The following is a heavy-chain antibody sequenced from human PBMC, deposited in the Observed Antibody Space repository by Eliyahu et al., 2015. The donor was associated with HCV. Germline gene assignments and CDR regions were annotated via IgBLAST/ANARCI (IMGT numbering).Heavy chain of an antibody. CDR2: ISDDGSTK. CDR1: GFTFRXYG. D-gene: IGHD6-25*01. V-gene: IGHV3-30*03. Sequence: QVQLAESGGGVVQPGRSLRVSCAASGFTFRXYGXHWVRQTPGKGPEWVAVISDDGSTKFYEDSVKGRFTLSRDNSKNTVYLQMDSLRIEDTAVYHCARERSRGGAPGGLGWYFDLWGRGTLVTVSS. J-gene: IGHJ2*01. CDR3: ARERSRGGAPGGLGWYFDL.